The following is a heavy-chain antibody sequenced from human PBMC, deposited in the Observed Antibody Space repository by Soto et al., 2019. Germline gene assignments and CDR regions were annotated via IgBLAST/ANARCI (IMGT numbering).Heavy chain of an antibody. CDR1: GGSISRYY. Sequence: ETLSLTCTVSGGSISRYYWNWIRQSAGKGLEWIGRIHTSGSTNYNPSLKSRVTMSVDASKKRFSLNLRSVTAADTAVYYCTRGVIAARSYYFDYWGQGALVTVSS. V-gene: IGHV4-4*07. CDR3: TRGVIAARSYYFDY. D-gene: IGHD6-6*01. CDR2: IHTSGST. J-gene: IGHJ4*02.